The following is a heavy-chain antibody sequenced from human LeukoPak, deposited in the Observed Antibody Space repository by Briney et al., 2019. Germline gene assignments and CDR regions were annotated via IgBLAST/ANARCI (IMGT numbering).Heavy chain of an antibody. D-gene: IGHD3-16*01. Sequence: PGGSLRLSCAASGFTFSSYAMSWVRQAPGKGLEWVSAISSSGGSTFYADSVKGRFTISRDNSRNTLFLQMNSLRAEDTATYYCAKDLTVPTFEDYWGQGTLVTVSS. CDR1: GFTFSSYA. J-gene: IGHJ4*02. CDR3: AKDLTVPTFEDY. V-gene: IGHV3-23*01. CDR2: ISSSGGST.